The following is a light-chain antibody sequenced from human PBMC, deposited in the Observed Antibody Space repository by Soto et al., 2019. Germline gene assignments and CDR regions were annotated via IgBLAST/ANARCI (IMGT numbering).Light chain of an antibody. V-gene: IGKV1-5*01. CDR2: DGS. CDR1: QTINRW. J-gene: IGKJ2*01. Sequence: DIQMTQSPATLSASLGDRVTLTCRASQTINRWLAWYQQKPRKAPKLLIYDGSTLQSGVPSRFSGSGSGTEFTLTISSLQPDDVATYYCQQYNALWYTFGQWTKV. CDR3: QQYNALWYT.